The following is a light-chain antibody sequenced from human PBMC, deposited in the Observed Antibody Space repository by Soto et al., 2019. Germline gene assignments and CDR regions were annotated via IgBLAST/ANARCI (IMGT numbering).Light chain of an antibody. Sequence: QSVLTQPVSVSGSPGQSITIFCTGTSSDVGGYNYVPWYQQHPGKAPKLMIYDVSNRPSGVSNRFSGSKSGNTAPLTISGLQAEDEADYYCSSYTSSSTPFVFGTGTRSPS. J-gene: IGLJ1*01. CDR3: SSYTSSSTPFV. CDR1: SSDVGGYNY. CDR2: DVS. V-gene: IGLV2-14*01.